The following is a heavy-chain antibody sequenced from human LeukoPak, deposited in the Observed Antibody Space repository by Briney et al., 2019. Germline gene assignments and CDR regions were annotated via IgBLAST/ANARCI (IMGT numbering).Heavy chain of an antibody. D-gene: IGHD5-24*01. V-gene: IGHV3-7*01. Sequence: GGSLRLSCAASGFTFSSYWMSWVRQAPGKGLEWVANVKQDGSEKYYVDSVKGRLTISRDNAKNSLYLQMNSLRAEDTAVYYCASSMGYKPFDYWGQGTLVTVSS. J-gene: IGHJ4*02. CDR1: GFTFSSYW. CDR3: ASSMGYKPFDY. CDR2: VKQDGSEK.